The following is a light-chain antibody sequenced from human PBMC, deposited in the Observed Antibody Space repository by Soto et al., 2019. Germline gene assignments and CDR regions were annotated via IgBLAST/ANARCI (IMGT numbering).Light chain of an antibody. CDR2: GAS. J-gene: IGKJ2*01. Sequence: EIVMTQSPATLSVTPGERATLSCRASQSVSSNLAWYQQKPGQAPRLLIYGASTRATGIPDRFSASGSGTDFTLTISSLEPEDFAVYYCQQYVASPYTFGQGTKVDI. CDR3: QQYVASPYT. CDR1: QSVSSN. V-gene: IGKV3D-15*01.